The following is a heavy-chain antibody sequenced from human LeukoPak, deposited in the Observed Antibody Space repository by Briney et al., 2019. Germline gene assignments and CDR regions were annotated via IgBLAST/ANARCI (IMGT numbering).Heavy chain of an antibody. V-gene: IGHV3-7*01. CDR2: IKQAGSEK. J-gene: IGHJ4*02. Sequence: GGSLRLSCAASGFTFSSYWISWVRQAPGEGLEWVANIKQAGSEKYYVDSVKGRFTISRDSAKNSLYLQMNSLRAEDTAVYYCTTGVISSSTSYFDYWGQGTLVTVSS. D-gene: IGHD2-2*01. CDR1: GFTFSSYW. CDR3: TTGVISSSTSYFDY.